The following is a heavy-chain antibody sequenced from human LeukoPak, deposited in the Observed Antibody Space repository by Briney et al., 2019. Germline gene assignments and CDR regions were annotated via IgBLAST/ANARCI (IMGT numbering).Heavy chain of an antibody. CDR1: GYTFTSYD. D-gene: IGHD2-15*01. V-gene: IGHV1-8*01. Sequence: GASVKVSCKASGYTFTSYDINWVRQATGQGLEWMGWMNPNSGNTGYAQKFQGRVTTTRNTSISTAYMELSSLRSEDTAVYYCASEYCSGGSCLIDWGQGTLVTVSS. J-gene: IGHJ4*02. CDR2: MNPNSGNT. CDR3: ASEYCSGGSCLID.